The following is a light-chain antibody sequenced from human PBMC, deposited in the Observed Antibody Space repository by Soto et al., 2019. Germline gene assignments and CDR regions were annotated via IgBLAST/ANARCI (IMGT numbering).Light chain of an antibody. CDR3: QEYDDYLFS. CDR1: QSIGSW. J-gene: IGKJ2*03. Sequence: DIQMTQSPSTLSASVGDRVTITCRASQSIGSWLAWYQQKPGKAPKLLIYKTSILESGVPSRFSGSGSGTEFTLTISSLQPDDFVTYYWQEYDDYLFSFGQGTKLEIK. CDR2: KTS. V-gene: IGKV1-5*03.